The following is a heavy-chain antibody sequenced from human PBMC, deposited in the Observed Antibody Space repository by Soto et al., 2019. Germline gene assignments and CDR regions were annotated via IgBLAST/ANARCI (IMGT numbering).Heavy chain of an antibody. CDR2: IYYSGST. V-gene: IGHV4-59*01. J-gene: IGHJ4*02. D-gene: IGHD5-12*01. CDR3: ARWLRPYYFDY. CDR1: GGSISSYY. Sequence: SETLSLTCNVSGGSISSYYWSWIRQPPGKGLEWIGYIYYSGSTNYNPSLKSRVTISVDTSKNQFSLKLSSVTAADTAVYYCARWLRPYYFDYWGQGTLVTVSS.